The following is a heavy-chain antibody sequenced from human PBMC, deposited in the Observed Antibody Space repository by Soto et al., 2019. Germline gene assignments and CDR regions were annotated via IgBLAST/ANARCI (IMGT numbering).Heavy chain of an antibody. D-gene: IGHD4-17*01. J-gene: IGHJ6*02. CDR3: ARVPVTIGYGMDV. CDR2: IYHSGST. Sequence: QLQLQESGSGLVKPSQTLSLTCAVSGGSISSDNCSWSWIRQPPGKGLEWIGYIYHSGSTDYNPSLNRRASRSVDKSRNQFSLKLSSVSAADPAVYFCARVPVTIGYGMDVWGQGTTVTVSS. V-gene: IGHV4-30-2*01. CDR1: GGSISSDNCS.